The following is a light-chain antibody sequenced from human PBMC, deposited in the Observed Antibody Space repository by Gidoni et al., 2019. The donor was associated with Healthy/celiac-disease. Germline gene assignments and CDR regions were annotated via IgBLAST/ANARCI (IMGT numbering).Light chain of an antibody. CDR3: QVWDSSSDHHVV. V-gene: IGLV3-21*03. Sequence: SYVLNQPPSVSVAPGKTARITCGGNNIGSKSVHWYQQKPGQAPVLVVYDDSDRPSGIPERFSGSNSGNTATLTISRVAAGDEADYYCQVWDSSSDHHVVFGGGTKLTVL. J-gene: IGLJ2*01. CDR2: DDS. CDR1: NIGSKS.